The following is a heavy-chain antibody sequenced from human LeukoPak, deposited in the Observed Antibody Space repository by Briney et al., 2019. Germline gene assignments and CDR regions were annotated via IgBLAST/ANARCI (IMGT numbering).Heavy chain of an antibody. Sequence: SETLSLTCTVSGGSISSYYWSWIRQPPGKGLEWIGYIYYSGSTNYNPSLKSRVTISVDTSKNQFSLKLSSVTAADTAVYYCARSYYGGFDYWGQGTLVTVPS. J-gene: IGHJ4*02. CDR1: GGSISSYY. D-gene: IGHD4-23*01. CDR2: IYYSGST. CDR3: ARSYYGGFDY. V-gene: IGHV4-59*01.